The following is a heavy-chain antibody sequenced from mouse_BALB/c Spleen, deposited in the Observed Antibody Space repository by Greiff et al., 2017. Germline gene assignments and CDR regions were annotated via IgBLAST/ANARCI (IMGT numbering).Heavy chain of an antibody. CDR2: IYPSDSYT. Sequence: VQLQQSGAELVRPGASVKLSCKASGYTFTSYWINWVKQRPGQGLEWIGNIYPSDSYTNYNQKFKDKATLTVDKSSSTAYMQLSSPTSEDSAVYYCTSGVHYYGYWFAYWGQGTLVTVSA. D-gene: IGHD1-2*01. J-gene: IGHJ3*01. CDR1: GYTFTSYW. V-gene: IGHV1-69*02. CDR3: TSGVHYYGYWFAY.